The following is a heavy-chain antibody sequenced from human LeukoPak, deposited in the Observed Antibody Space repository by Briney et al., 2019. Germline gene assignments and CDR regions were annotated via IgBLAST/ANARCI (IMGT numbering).Heavy chain of an antibody. Sequence: GGSLRLSCAASGFTFSDHYMDWVRQAPGKGLEWVGRTRNKANSYTTEYAASVKGRFTISRDDSKNSLYLQMNSLKTEDTAVYYCVLSGSSPYYFDYWGQGTLVTVSS. D-gene: IGHD1-26*01. CDR1: GFTFSDHY. V-gene: IGHV3-72*01. J-gene: IGHJ4*02. CDR2: TRNKANSYTT. CDR3: VLSGSSPYYFDY.